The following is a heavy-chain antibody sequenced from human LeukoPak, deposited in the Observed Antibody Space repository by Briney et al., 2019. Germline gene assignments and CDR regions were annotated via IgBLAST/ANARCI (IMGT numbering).Heavy chain of an antibody. D-gene: IGHD6-13*01. J-gene: IGHJ4*02. Sequence: PGGSLRLSCAASGFTFSSYTMGWVRQAPGKGLEWVSDISGNGGRTYYADSVKGRFTISRDNSKNTPYLQMNSLRAEDTAVYYCAKAGGASWYLYWGQGTLVTVSS. V-gene: IGHV3-23*01. CDR3: AKAGGASWYLY. CDR2: ISGNGGRT. CDR1: GFTFSSYT.